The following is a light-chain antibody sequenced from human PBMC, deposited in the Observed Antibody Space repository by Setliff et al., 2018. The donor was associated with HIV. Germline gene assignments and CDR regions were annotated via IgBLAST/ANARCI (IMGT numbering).Light chain of an antibody. J-gene: IGLJ2*01. V-gene: IGLV2-23*02. Sequence: QPVLTQPASVSGSPGQSIHISCTGRSSDVGSPLSSVSWYQQNPGEVPKLLLYGVTRRPSGISDRFSGSKSDNTASLTISGLQTEDEADYYCCSYGSGDIWIFGGGTKVTVL. CDR1: SSDVGSPLSS. CDR2: GVT. CDR3: CSYGSGDIWI.